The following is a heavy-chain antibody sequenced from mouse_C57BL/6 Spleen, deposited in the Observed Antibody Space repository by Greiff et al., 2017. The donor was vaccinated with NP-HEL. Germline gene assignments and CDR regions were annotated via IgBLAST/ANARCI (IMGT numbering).Heavy chain of an antibody. CDR1: GYAFSSYW. V-gene: IGHV1-80*01. CDR2: IYPGDGDT. Sequence: QVQLQQSGAELVKPGASVKISCKASGYAFSSYWMNWVKQRPGKGLEWIGQIYPGDGDTNYNGKFKGKATLTADKSSSTAYMQLSSLTSEDSAVYFCARSELRLPYYYAMDYWGQGTSVTVSS. D-gene: IGHD3-2*02. J-gene: IGHJ4*01. CDR3: ARSELRLPYYYAMDY.